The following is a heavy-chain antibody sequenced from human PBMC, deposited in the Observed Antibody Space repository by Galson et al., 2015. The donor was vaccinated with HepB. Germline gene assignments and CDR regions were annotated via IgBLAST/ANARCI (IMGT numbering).Heavy chain of an antibody. Sequence: SVKVSCKASGYTFTSYGISWVRQAPGQGLEWMGWISAYNGNTNYAQKLQGRVTMTTDTSTSTAYMELRSLRSDDTAVYYCARSTHDYGDYIGGYWGQGTLVTVSS. J-gene: IGHJ4*02. CDR2: ISAYNGNT. CDR3: ARSTHDYGDYIGGY. V-gene: IGHV1-18*04. D-gene: IGHD4-17*01. CDR1: GYTFTSYG.